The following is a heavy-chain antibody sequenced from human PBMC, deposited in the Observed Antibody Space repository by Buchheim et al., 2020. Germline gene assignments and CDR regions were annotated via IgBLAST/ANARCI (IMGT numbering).Heavy chain of an antibody. CDR1: GYTFTSHY. CDR3: ARDTPTVVYYYYGMDV. Sequence: QVQLVQSGAEVKKPGASVKVSCKASGYTFTSHYMHWVRQAPGQGLEWMGIINPSGGSTSYAQKFQGRVTMTRDTSTSTVYMELSSLRSEDTAVYYCARDTPTVVYYYYGMDVWGQGTT. D-gene: IGHD4-23*01. J-gene: IGHJ6*02. V-gene: IGHV1-46*01. CDR2: INPSGGST.